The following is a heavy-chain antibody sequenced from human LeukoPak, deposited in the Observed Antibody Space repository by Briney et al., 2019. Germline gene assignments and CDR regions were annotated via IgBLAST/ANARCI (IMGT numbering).Heavy chain of an antibody. Sequence: SETLSLTCTVSGGSISSSSYYRGWIRQPPGKGLEWIGSIYYSGSTYYNPSLKSRVTISVDTSKNQFSLKLSSVTAADTAVYYCARHYHSYYGSGSYSFDYWGQGTLVTVSS. D-gene: IGHD3-10*01. CDR1: GGSISSSSYY. V-gene: IGHV4-39*01. J-gene: IGHJ4*02. CDR2: IYYSGST. CDR3: ARHYHSYYGSGSYSFDY.